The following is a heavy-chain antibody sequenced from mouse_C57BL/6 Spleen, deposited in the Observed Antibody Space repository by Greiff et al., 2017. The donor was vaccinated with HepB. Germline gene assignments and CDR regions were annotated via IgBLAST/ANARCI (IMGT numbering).Heavy chain of an antibody. V-gene: IGHV1-7*01. CDR3: ARQDHDSGYYAMDY. J-gene: IGHJ4*01. D-gene: IGHD2-4*01. CDR2: INPSSGYT. CDR1: GYTFTSYW. Sequence: VQLQQSGAELAKPGASVKLSCKASGYTFTSYWMHWVKQRPGQGLEWIGYINPSSGYTKYNQKFKDQTTLTADKSASTDYMQLSSLTYEDSAVYYCARQDHDSGYYAMDYWGQGTSVTVSS.